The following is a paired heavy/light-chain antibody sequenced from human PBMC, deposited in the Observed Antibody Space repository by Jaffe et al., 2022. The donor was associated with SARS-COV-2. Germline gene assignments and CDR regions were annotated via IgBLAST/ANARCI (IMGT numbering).Light chain of an antibody. CDR3: CSYTRDDTVV. V-gene: IGLV2-14*01. CDR2: EVS. CDR1: SSDVGGYKY. Sequence: QSALTQPASVSGSPGQSITISCTGTSSDVGGYKYVSWYQQHPGKAPKLMIYEVSNRPSGVPDRFSGSKSGNTASLTISGLQAEDEADYYCCSYTRDDTVVFGGGTKLTVL. J-gene: IGLJ2*01.
Heavy chain of an antibody. J-gene: IGHJ4*02. D-gene: IGHD3-22*01. CDR2: IYYSGFT. CDR1: GGSINNGGYY. CDR3: ARVGYHDSSGYYYFDY. Sequence: QVQLQESGPGLVKPSQTLSLTCTVSGGSINNGGYYWSWIRQHPGKGLEWIGYIYYSGFTYYNPSLKSRVTISVGTSKNQFSLRLSSVTAADTAVYYCARVGYHDSSGYYYFDYWGQGTLVTVSS. V-gene: IGHV4-31*03.